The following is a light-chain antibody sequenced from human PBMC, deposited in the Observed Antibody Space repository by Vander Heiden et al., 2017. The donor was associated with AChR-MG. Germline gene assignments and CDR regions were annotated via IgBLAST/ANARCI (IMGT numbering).Light chain of an antibody. Sequence: EIVLTQSPATLSLSPGERATLSCRASQSVTSYLAWYQHKPGQAPRLLIYDTSNRATGIPARFSGSESGTDFTLTISSLEPEDFAVYYCRQRSYGPPRYTFGQGTKLEIK. CDR1: QSVTSY. CDR2: DTS. CDR3: RQRSYGPPRYT. J-gene: IGKJ2*01. V-gene: IGKV3-11*01.